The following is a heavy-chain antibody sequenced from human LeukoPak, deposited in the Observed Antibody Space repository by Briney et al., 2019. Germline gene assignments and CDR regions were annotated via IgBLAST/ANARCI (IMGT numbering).Heavy chain of an antibody. CDR1: GYSFTSYW. V-gene: IGHV5-51*01. CDR2: IYPGDSDT. J-gene: IGHJ3*02. D-gene: IGHD4-17*01. CDR3: AGLMDYGDYVDAFDI. Sequence: GESLKISCKGSGYSFTSYWIGWVRQMPGKGLEWMGIIYPGDSDTRYSPSFQGQVTISADKSISTAYLQWSSLKASDTAMYYCAGLMDYGDYVDAFDIWGQGTMVTVSS.